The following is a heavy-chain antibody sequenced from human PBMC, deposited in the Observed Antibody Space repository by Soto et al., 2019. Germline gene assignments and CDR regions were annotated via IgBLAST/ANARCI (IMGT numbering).Heavy chain of an antibody. V-gene: IGHV4-34*01. J-gene: IGHJ6*03. Sequence: SETLSLTCAVYGGSFSGYYWSWIRQPPGKGLEWIGEINHSGSTNYNPSLKSRVTISVDTSKNQFSLKLSSVTAADTAVYYCARSQLLPYYYYYMDVWGKGTTVTVSS. D-gene: IGHD2-15*01. CDR3: ARSQLLPYYYYYMDV. CDR1: GGSFSGYY. CDR2: INHSGST.